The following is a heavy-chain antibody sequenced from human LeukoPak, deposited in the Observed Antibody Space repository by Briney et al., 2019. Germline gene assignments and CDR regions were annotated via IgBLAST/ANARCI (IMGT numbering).Heavy chain of an antibody. V-gene: IGHV3-53*01. D-gene: IGHD3-22*01. CDR2: IYSGGST. CDR1: GFTVSSNY. J-gene: IGHJ4*02. Sequence: PGGSLRLSCAASGFTVSSNYMSLVRQAPGKGLEWVSVIYSGGSTYYADSVKGRFTISRDNSKNTLYLQMNSLRAEDTAVYYCAKTTYYYDSSGYYDYWGQGTLVTVSS. CDR3: AKTTYYYDSSGYYDY.